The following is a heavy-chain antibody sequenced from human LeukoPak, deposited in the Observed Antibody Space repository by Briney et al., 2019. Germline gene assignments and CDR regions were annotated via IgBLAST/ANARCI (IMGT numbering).Heavy chain of an antibody. J-gene: IGHJ4*02. Sequence: GGSLRLSCAASEFTFSSYVMIWVRQAPGKGLEWVSVISGSGGSTYYADSVKGRFTISRDNAKNSLYLQMNSLRAEDTAVYYCARAEYSVSGDYWGQGTLVTVSS. V-gene: IGHV3-23*01. CDR3: ARAEYSVSGDY. CDR1: EFTFSSYV. D-gene: IGHD5/OR15-5a*01. CDR2: ISGSGGST.